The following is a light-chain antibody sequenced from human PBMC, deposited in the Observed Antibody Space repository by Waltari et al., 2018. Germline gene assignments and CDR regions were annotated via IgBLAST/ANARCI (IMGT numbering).Light chain of an antibody. J-gene: IGLJ1*01. CDR1: SSAVGGYNY. CDR3: SSYTSSSTPGV. Sequence: QSALTQPASVSGSPGQSITISCTASSSAVGGYNYVSWYQQHPGTAPKLLISAVRNRPSGVSTRFSGSKSGNTASLTISGLQADDEADYYCSSYTSSSTPGVFGTGTKVTVL. CDR2: AVR. V-gene: IGLV2-14*03.